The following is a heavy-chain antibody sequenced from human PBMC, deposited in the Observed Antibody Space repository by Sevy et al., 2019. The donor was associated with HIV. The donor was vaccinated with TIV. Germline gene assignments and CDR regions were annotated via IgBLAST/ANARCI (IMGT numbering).Heavy chain of an antibody. Sequence: GGSLRLSCTASGFTFGDYCMSWVRQAPGKGLEWVAFLKSDVYGGTVDHAASVRGRFVISRDDSKTIAYLQMNDLKTVETGVNYFTRWKAAQSIFDYWGQGALVTVSS. D-gene: IGHD6-13*01. CDR3: TRWKAAQSIFDY. V-gene: IGHV3-49*04. CDR2: LKSDVYGGTV. CDR1: GFTFGDYC. J-gene: IGHJ4*02.